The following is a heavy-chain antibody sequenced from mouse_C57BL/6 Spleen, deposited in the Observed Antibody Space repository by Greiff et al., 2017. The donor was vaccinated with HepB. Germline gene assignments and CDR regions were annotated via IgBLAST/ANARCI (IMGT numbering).Heavy chain of an antibody. CDR3: ARELRYDGYLYYFDY. J-gene: IGHJ2*01. CDR2: IHPNSGST. CDR1: GYTFTSYW. Sequence: VQLQQPGAELVKPGASVKLSCKASGYTFTSYWMHWVKQRPGQGLEWIGMIHPNSGSTNYNEKFKSKATLTVDKSSSTAYMQLSSLTSENSAVYYCARELRYDGYLYYFDYWGQGTTLTVSS. V-gene: IGHV1-64*01. D-gene: IGHD2-3*01.